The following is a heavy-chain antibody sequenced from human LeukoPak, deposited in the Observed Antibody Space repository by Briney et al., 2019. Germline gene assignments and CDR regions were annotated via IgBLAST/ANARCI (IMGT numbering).Heavy chain of an antibody. CDR3: ARGTTKGYYYDSSGYYTK. Sequence: PSETLSVTCNVSGGSINSYYWGWFRQPPGKRLESIGYIYYSGRTTYNPSLKSRVTISVDTSTNQISLQLTSVTAADTAVYFCARGTTKGYYYDSSGYYTKWGQGTLVTVSS. CDR2: IYYSGRT. D-gene: IGHD3-22*01. V-gene: IGHV4-59*12. CDR1: GGSINSYY. J-gene: IGHJ4*02.